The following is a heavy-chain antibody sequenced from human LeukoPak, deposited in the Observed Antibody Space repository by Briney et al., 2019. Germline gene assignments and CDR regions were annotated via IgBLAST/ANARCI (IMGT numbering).Heavy chain of an antibody. CDR3: ARDRYSSGYYLDY. D-gene: IGHD3-22*01. CDR2: ISYDGSNK. V-gene: IGHV3-30-3*01. J-gene: IGHJ4*02. Sequence: GRSLRLSCAASGFTFSSYAMHWVRQAPGKGLEWVAVISYDGSNKYYADSVKGRFTISRDNSENTLYLQMNSLRAEDTAVYYCARDRYSSGYYLDYWGQGTLVTVSS. CDR1: GFTFSSYA.